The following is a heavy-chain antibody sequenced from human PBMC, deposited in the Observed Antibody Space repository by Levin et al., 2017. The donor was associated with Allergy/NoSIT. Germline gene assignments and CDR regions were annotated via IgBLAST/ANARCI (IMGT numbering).Heavy chain of an antibody. CDR1: GYTFTGYY. Sequence: ASVKVSCKASGYTFTGYYMHWVRQAPGQGLEWMGWINPNSGGTNYAQKFQGRVTMTRDTSISTAYMELSRLRSDDTAVYYCASPVLIFGVVIGPFDYWGQGTLVTVSS. D-gene: IGHD3-3*01. V-gene: IGHV1-2*02. CDR3: ASPVLIFGVVIGPFDY. CDR2: INPNSGGT. J-gene: IGHJ4*02.